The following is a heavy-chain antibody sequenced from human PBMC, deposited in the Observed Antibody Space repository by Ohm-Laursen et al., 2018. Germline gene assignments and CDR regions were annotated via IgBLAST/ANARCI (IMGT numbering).Heavy chain of an antibody. V-gene: IGHV4-31*03. CDR3: ASSYSSGAFDI. Sequence: TLSLTCTVSGGSISSGGYYWSWIRQHPGKGLEWLGYIYYSGSTYYNPSLKSRVTISVDTSKNQFSLKLSSVTAADTAVYYCASSYSSGAFDIWGQGTMVTVSS. J-gene: IGHJ3*02. CDR1: GGSISSGGYY. D-gene: IGHD6-19*01. CDR2: IYYSGST.